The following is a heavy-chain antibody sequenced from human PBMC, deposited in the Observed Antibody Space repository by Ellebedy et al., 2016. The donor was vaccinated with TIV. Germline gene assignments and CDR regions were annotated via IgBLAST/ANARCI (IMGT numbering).Heavy chain of an antibody. CDR2: IWYDGSNK. D-gene: IGHD6-19*01. CDR3: AGLTVPGGHY. V-gene: IGHV3-33*01. Sequence: PGGSLRLSCAASGFTFSSYGMHWVRQAPGKGLEGVAVIWYDGSNKYYADSVKGRFTISRDNSKNTLYLQMNSLRAEDTAVYYCAGLTVPGGHYWGQGTLVIVSS. J-gene: IGHJ4*02. CDR1: GFTFSSYG.